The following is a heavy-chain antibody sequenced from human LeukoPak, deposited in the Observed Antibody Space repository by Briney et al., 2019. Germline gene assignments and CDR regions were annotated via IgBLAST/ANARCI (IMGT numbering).Heavy chain of an antibody. V-gene: IGHV4-61*02. CDR1: GGSVTSGSYY. Sequence: SETLSLTCSVSGGSVTSGSYYWSWIRQPAGKGLEWIGRFSTSGSTNYNPSLKSRVTMSLDTSKNQFSLKVNSLTAADTAVYYCARGAALAIDYWGQGALVTVSS. J-gene: IGHJ4*02. D-gene: IGHD2-15*01. CDR3: ARGAALAIDY. CDR2: FSTSGST.